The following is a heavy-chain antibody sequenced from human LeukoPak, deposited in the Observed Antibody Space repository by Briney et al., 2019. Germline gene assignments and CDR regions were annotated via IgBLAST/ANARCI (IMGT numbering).Heavy chain of an antibody. J-gene: IGHJ4*02. CDR2: ISGSGGST. D-gene: IGHD4-17*01. V-gene: IGHV3-23*01. CDR3: AKTSGYGDKFDY. CDR1: GFTFSTYG. Sequence: GGSLRLSCAASGFTFSTYGMSWVRQAPGKGLEWVSAISGSGGSTYYADSVKGRFTISRDNSKNTLYLQMNSLRAEDTAVYYCAKTSGYGDKFDYWGQGTLVTVSS.